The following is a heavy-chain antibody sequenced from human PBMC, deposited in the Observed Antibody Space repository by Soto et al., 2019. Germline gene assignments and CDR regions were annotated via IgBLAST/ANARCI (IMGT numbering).Heavy chain of an antibody. Sequence: ASVKGSCKASCYNFTSYGISWGRQAPGQGLEWMGWISAYNGNTNYAQKLQGRVTMTTDTSTGTAYMELSRLRSDDTAVYYCARVSWGSGMIYGMDVWGQGTTVTVSS. D-gene: IGHD3-10*01. V-gene: IGHV1-18*01. J-gene: IGHJ6*02. CDR3: ARVSWGSGMIYGMDV. CDR1: CYNFTSYG. CDR2: ISAYNGNT.